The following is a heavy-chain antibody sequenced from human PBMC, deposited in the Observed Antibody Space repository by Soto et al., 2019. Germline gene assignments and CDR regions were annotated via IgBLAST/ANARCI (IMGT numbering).Heavy chain of an antibody. CDR3: ARELMTTVTYFDY. Sequence: GGSLRLSCVASGFTFSDHYMDWVRQAPGKGLEWVGRSRNKANSFTTEYAASVRGRFTIFRDDSKNSLYLQMSSLKTEDTAVYYCARELMTTVTYFDYWGQGTLVTVS. CDR2: SRNKANSFTT. CDR1: GFTFSDHY. V-gene: IGHV3-72*01. D-gene: IGHD4-17*01. J-gene: IGHJ4*02.